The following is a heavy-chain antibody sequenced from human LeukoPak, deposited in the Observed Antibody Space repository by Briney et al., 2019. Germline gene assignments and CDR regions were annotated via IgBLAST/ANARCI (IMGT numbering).Heavy chain of an antibody. Sequence: GGSLRLSCAVSGFTFDDYGMSWVRQAPGKGLEWVSGINLSSSSRGYADSVKGRFTISRDSAKKFLYLQMNTLRVEDTALYYCARVDRSADYSLDYWGQGSLVTVSS. V-gene: IGHV3-20*04. D-gene: IGHD3-22*01. J-gene: IGHJ4*02. CDR3: ARVDRSADYSLDY. CDR2: INLSSSSR. CDR1: GFTFDDYG.